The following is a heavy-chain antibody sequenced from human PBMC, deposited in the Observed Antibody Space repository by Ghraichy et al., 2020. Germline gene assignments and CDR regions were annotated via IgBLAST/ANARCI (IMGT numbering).Heavy chain of an antibody. CDR3: ARVSSDSSGWYHFDY. D-gene: IGHD6-19*01. CDR1: GFTVSNNY. CDR2: IYSGDST. V-gene: IGHV3-53*04. Sequence: GGSLRLSCAASGFTVSNNYMSWVRQAPGKGLEWVSFIYSGDSTFYADSVKGRFTISRHNSKNTLYLQMNSLRAEDTAVYYCARVSSDSSGWYHFDYWGRGTLVTVSS. J-gene: IGHJ4*02.